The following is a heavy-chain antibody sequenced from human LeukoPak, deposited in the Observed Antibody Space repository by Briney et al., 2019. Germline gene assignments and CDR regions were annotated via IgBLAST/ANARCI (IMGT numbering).Heavy chain of an antibody. D-gene: IGHD3-9*01. CDR3: ARAGVWLPAV. J-gene: IGHJ4*02. Sequence: SGTLSLTCAVSGASISSDKWWSWVRQPPGKGLEWIGEIHHSGNTNYSQSLKSRVTMSADKSKNEFSLRLTSVTAADTAVYYCARAGVWLPAVWGQGTLVTVSS. CDR1: GASISSDKW. CDR2: IHHSGNT. V-gene: IGHV4-4*02.